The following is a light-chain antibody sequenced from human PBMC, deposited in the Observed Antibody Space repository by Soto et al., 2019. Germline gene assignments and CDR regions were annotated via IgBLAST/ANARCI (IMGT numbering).Light chain of an antibody. J-gene: IGKJ5*01. CDR1: QSIRSY. CDR3: QQSYSTPIT. V-gene: IGKV1-39*01. CDR2: AAS. Sequence: DIQMTQSPSSLSASVGDRVTITCRASQSIRSYLNWYQQKPGKAPKLLIYAASSLQSGVPSRFSGSGSGTDFTLTISSLLPEDFATYYCQQSYSTPITCGQGTRLEIK.